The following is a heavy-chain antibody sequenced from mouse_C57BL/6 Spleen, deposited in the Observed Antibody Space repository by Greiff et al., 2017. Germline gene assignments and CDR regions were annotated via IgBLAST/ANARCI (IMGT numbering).Heavy chain of an antibody. CDR2: ISYDGSN. Sequence: DVKLQESGPGLVKPSQSLSLTCSVTGYSITSCYYWNCTRQFPGNILEWMSYISYDGSNNYNPSVKNRISITRDTSKNQFFLKLNSVTTEDTATYYWASDGYLFAYWGQGTTLTVSA. D-gene: IGHD2-2*01. CDR1: GYSITSCYY. J-gene: IGHJ2*01. CDR3: ASDGYLFAY. V-gene: IGHV3-6*01.